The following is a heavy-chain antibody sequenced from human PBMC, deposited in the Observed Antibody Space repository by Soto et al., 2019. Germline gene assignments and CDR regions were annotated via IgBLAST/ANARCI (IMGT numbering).Heavy chain of an antibody. CDR1: GFTFSSYD. V-gene: IGHV3-13*01. Sequence: EVQLVESGGGLVQPGGSLRLSCAASGFTFSSYDMHWVRQATGKGLEWVSAIGTAGDTYYPGSVKGRFTISRENAKNSLYLQMNSLRAEDTAVYYCARGWPGARTYFDYWGQGTLVTVSS. CDR2: IGTAGDT. CDR3: ARGWPGARTYFDY. J-gene: IGHJ4*02.